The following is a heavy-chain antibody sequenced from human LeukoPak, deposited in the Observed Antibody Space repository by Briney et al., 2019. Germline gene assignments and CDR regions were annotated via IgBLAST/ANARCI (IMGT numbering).Heavy chain of an antibody. CDR1: GYTFSSSY. J-gene: IGHJ4*02. CDR2: ITPSGGST. V-gene: IGHV1-46*01. D-gene: IGHD5-18*01. CDR3: ARAVTHFDY. Sequence: GASVKVSCKASGYTFSSSYIHWVRQAPGQGLEWMGIITPSGGSTTYAQKFQGRVTMTWDTSTSTVHMELSSLRSEDTAVYFCARAVTHFDYWGQGTLVTVSS.